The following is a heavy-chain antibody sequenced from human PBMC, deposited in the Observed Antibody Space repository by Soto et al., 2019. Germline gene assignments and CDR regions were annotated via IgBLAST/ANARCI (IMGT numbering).Heavy chain of an antibody. V-gene: IGHV3-7*03. Sequence: GSLRLSCASSSFTFSSYWMSWVRHSPGKVLEWVANIKQDGSEKYYVDSVKGRSTISRDNAKNSLYLQMNSLRAEDTAVYYCARDLFEAARRGEYAFDIWGQGTMVTVSS. CDR3: ARDLFEAARRGEYAFDI. D-gene: IGHD3-16*01. CDR2: IKQDGSEK. J-gene: IGHJ3*02. CDR1: SFTFSSYW.